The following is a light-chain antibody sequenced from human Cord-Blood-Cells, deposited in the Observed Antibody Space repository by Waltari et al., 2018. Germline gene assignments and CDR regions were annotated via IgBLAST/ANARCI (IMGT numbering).Light chain of an antibody. CDR1: RSNSGCKT. J-gene: IGLJ1*01. V-gene: IGLV1-44*01. Sequence: QSVLTQPPAASGSPGQRDTISASGSRSNSGCKTVNWYQQLPGTAPKLLIYSNNQRPSGVPDRFSGSKSGTSASLAISGLQSEDEADYYCAAWDDSLNGPGYVFGTGTKVTVL. CDR3: AAWDDSLNGPGYV. CDR2: SNN.